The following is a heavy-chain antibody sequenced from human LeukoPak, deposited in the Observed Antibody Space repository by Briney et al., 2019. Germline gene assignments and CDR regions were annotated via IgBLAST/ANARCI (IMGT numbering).Heavy chain of an antibody. J-gene: IGHJ4*02. CDR1: GFTFSSYA. Sequence: GGSLRLSCAASGFTFSSYAMSWVRQAPGKGREWVSAISGSGGSTFYADSVKGRFTISRDNSKNTLYLQTNSLRATDTAVYDCATSDMGYSYGSFHYWGQGTLVTVSS. D-gene: IGHD5-18*01. V-gene: IGHV3-23*01. CDR2: ISGSGGST. CDR3: ATSDMGYSYGSFHY.